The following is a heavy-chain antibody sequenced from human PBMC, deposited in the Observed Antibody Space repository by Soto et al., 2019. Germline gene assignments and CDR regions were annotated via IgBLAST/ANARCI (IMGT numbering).Heavy chain of an antibody. CDR3: AFQVVAASTNDY. CDR2: ISGSGGST. D-gene: IGHD2-15*01. Sequence: PGGSLRLSCAASGLTFNNYDMTWVRQAPGKGLDWVSTISGSGGSTYYADSVKGRFTISRDNSKNTVYLQMNSLRVEDTAVYYCAFQVVAASTNDYWGQGTLVTVSS. CDR1: GLTFNNYD. V-gene: IGHV3-23*01. J-gene: IGHJ4*02.